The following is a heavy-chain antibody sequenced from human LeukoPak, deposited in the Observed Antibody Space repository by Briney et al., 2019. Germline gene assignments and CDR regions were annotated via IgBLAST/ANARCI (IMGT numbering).Heavy chain of an antibody. CDR1: GFTFSSYA. CDR3: AKDGYCSGGSCYYMDV. CDR2: IRYDGSNK. V-gene: IGHV3-30*02. Sequence: PGGSLRLSCAASGFTFSSYAMHWVRQAPGKGLEWLAFIRYDGSNKYYADSVKGRFTISRDNSKNTLYLQMNSLRAEDTAVYYCAKDGYCSGGSCYYMDVWGKGTTVTVSS. D-gene: IGHD2-15*01. J-gene: IGHJ6*03.